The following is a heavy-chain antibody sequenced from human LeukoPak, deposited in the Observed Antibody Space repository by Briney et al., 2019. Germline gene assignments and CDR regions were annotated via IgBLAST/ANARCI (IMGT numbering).Heavy chain of an antibody. CDR3: ARGDDYGDYPYDY. CDR2: INPNTGAT. D-gene: IGHD4-17*01. V-gene: IGHV1-2*02. CDR1: GYTFTGYY. J-gene: IGHJ4*02. Sequence: ASVKVSCKASGYTFTGYYMHWVRQAPGQGLEWMGWINPNTGATKYAEKFQGRVTMTGDTSISTGYMELSSLRSDDTAVYFCARGDDYGDYPYDYWGQGTLVTVSS.